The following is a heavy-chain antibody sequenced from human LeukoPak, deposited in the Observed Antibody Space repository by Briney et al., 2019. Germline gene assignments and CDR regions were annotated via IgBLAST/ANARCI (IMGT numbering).Heavy chain of an antibody. CDR3: ENTGSGNYYYYYMDV. CDR2: FDPEDGET. V-gene: IGHV1-24*01. CDR1: GYTLTELS. D-gene: IGHD3-10*01. Sequence: GASVKVSCKVSGYTLTELSMHWVRQAPGKGLEGMGGFDPEDGETIFAQKFQGRVTMTEATPTETAYMELSSLRSEDTAVYYCENTGSGNYYYYYMDVWGKGTTVTVSS. J-gene: IGHJ6*03.